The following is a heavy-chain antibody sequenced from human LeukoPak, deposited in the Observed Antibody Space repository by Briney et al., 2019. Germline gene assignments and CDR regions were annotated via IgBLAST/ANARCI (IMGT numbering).Heavy chain of an antibody. J-gene: IGHJ5*02. CDR2: INHSGST. CDR1: GESFSGYY. V-gene: IGHV4-34*01. D-gene: IGHD4-17*01. Sequence: SETLSLTCAVYGESFSGYYWSWIRQPPGKGLEWIGEINHSGSTNYNPSLKSRVTTSVDTSKNQFSLKLTSVTAADTAVYYCARGHYYGDYNWFDPWGQGTLVTASS. CDR3: ARGHYYGDYNWFDP.